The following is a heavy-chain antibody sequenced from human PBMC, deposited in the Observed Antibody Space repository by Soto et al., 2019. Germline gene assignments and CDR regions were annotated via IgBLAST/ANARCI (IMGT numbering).Heavy chain of an antibody. V-gene: IGHV1-3*01. CDR3: ARDLRFGITIFGVVIRPFDY. J-gene: IGHJ4*02. CDR1: GYTFTSYA. Sequence: ASVKVSCKASGYTFTSYAMHWVRQAPGQRLEWMGWINAGNGNTKYSQKFQGRVTITRDTSASTAYMELSSLRSEDTAVYYCARDLRFGITIFGVVIRPFDYWGQGTLVTVSS. CDR2: INAGNGNT. D-gene: IGHD3-3*01.